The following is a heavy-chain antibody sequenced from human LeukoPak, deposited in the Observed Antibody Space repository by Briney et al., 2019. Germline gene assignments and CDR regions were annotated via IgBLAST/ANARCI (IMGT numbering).Heavy chain of an antibody. Sequence: SETLSLTCTVSGGSISNYYWSWIRQPPGKGLEWIGYIHYSGSTKYNPSLKSRVTISVDTSKNQFSLRLTSVTAADTAVYYCARDPHAAAGHFDYWGQGTLVTVSS. V-gene: IGHV4-59*01. CDR1: GGSISNYY. J-gene: IGHJ4*02. CDR3: ARDPHAAAGHFDY. CDR2: IHYSGST. D-gene: IGHD6-13*01.